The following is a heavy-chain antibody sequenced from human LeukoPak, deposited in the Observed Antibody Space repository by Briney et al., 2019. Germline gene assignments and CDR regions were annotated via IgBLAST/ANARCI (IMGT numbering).Heavy chain of an antibody. D-gene: IGHD2-2*01. J-gene: IGHJ4*02. V-gene: IGHV1-8*03. Sequence: ASVKVSCKASGYTFTSYDINWVRQATGQGLEWMGWMNPNSGNTGYAQKFQGRVTITRNTSISTAYMELSSLRPEDTAVYYCARVYCSSTSCQIDYWGQGTLVTVSS. CDR2: MNPNSGNT. CDR1: GYTFTSYD. CDR3: ARVYCSSTSCQIDY.